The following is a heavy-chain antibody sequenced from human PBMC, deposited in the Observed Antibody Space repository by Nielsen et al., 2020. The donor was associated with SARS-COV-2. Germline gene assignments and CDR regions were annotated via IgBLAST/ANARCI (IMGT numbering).Heavy chain of an antibody. CDR1: GFTFSSYA. D-gene: IGHD4-23*01. V-gene: IGHV3-23*01. J-gene: IGHJ3*02. Sequence: GESLKISCAASGFTFSSYAMSWVRQAPGKGLEWVSAISGSGGSTYYADSVKGRFTISRDNSKNTLYLQMNSLRAEDTALYYCAKDVDYGGNSDAFDIWGQGTMVTVSS. CDR2: ISGSGGST. CDR3: AKDVDYGGNSDAFDI.